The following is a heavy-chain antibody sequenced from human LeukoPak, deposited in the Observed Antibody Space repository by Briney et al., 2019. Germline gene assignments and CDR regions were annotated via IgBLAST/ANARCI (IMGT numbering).Heavy chain of an antibody. V-gene: IGHV3-21*01. CDR2: ISSSSSYI. CDR3: ARRDIVLMVYPDY. Sequence: PGGSLRLSCAASGFTFSSYSMNWVRQAPGKGLEWVSSISSSSSYIYYADSVKGRFTISRDNAKNSLYLQMNSLRAEDTAVYYCARRDIVLMVYPDYWDQGTLVTVSS. J-gene: IGHJ4*02. D-gene: IGHD2-8*01. CDR1: GFTFSSYS.